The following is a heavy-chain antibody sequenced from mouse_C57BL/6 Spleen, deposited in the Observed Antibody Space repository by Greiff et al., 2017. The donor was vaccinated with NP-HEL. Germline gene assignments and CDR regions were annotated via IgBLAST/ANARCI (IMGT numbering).Heavy chain of an antibody. CDR1: GYSFTDYN. Sequence: VQLKQSGPELVKPGASVKISCKASGYSFTDYNMNWVKQSNGKSLEWIGVINPNYGTTSYNQKFKGKATLTVDQSSSTAYMQLNSLTSEDSAVYYCARGEISNSHWYFDVWGTGTTVTVSS. D-gene: IGHD2-5*01. V-gene: IGHV1-39*01. J-gene: IGHJ1*03. CDR3: ARGEISNSHWYFDV. CDR2: INPNYGTT.